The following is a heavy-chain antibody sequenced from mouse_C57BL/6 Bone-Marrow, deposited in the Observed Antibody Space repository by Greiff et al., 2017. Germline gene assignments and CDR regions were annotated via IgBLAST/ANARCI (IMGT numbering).Heavy chain of an antibody. D-gene: IGHD3-2*02. J-gene: IGHJ2*01. CDR2: IDPSGGNT. V-gene: IGHV1-59*01. CDR1: GYTFTSYW. Sequence: QVQLQQPGAELVRPGTSVKLSCKASGYTFTSYWMHWVKQRPGQGLEWIGVIDPSGGNTNYNQKFKGKATLTVDTSSSTAYMQLSSLTSEDSAVXYCARERLYYMDYWGQGTTLTVSS. CDR3: ARERLYYMDY.